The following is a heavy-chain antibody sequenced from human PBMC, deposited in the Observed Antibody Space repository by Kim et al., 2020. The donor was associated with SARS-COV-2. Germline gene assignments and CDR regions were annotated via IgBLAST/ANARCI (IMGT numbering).Heavy chain of an antibody. V-gene: IGHV3-48*02. CDR2: INRDRNTI. D-gene: IGHD2-21*01. J-gene: IGHJ3*01. CDR3: ARSVDGAFDV. CDR1: GFSFSVYS. Sequence: GGSLRLSCVASGFSFSVYSMNWVRQAPGKGLEWISYINRDRNTIKYAESVKGRFTISRDNAKKIVFLQMNGLRDEDTALYYCARSVDGAFDVWGQGT.